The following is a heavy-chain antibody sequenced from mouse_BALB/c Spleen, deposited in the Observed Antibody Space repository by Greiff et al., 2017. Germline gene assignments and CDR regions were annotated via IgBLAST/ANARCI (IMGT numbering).Heavy chain of an antibody. CDR2: IDPYNGGT. CDR3: ARSDYGYDGYFDY. D-gene: IGHD2-2*01. CDR1: GYAFTSYN. Sequence: EVKLVESGPELVKPGASVKVSCKASGYAFTSYNMYWVKQSHGKSLEWIGYIDPYNGGTSYNQKFKGKATLTVDKSSSTAYMHLNSLTSEDSAVYYCARSDYGYDGYFDYWGQGTTLTVSS. J-gene: IGHJ2*01. V-gene: IGHV1S135*01.